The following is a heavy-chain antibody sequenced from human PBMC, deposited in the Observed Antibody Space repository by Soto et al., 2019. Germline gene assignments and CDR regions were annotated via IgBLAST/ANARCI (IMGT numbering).Heavy chain of an antibody. CDR3: AREASNYVEGAFDY. CDR1: GFTFSSYA. D-gene: IGHD4-4*01. Sequence: LRLSCAASGFTFSSYAMHWVRQAPGKGLEWVAVISYDGSNKYYADSVKGRFTISRDNSKNTLYLQMNSLRAEDTAVYYCAREASNYVEGAFDYWGQGTLVTVSP. J-gene: IGHJ4*02. CDR2: ISYDGSNK. V-gene: IGHV3-30-3*01.